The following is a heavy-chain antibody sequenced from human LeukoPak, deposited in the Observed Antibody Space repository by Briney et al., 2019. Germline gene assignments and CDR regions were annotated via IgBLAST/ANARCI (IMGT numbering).Heavy chain of an antibody. J-gene: IGHJ5*02. CDR2: ISSSSSYI. CDR3: ASSPENWFDP. V-gene: IGHV3-21*01. CDR1: GFTFSSYS. Sequence: PGGSLRLSCAASGFTFSSYSMNWVRQAPGKGLEWVTSISSSSSYIYYADSVKGRFTISRDNAKNSLYLQMNSLRAEDTAVYYCASSPENWFDPWGQGTLVTVSS.